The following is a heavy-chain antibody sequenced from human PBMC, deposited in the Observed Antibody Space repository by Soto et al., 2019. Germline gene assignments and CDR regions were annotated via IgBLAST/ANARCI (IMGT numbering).Heavy chain of an antibody. CDR3: AIQYGSSTSCYKYYFDF. CDR1: GGSISSYY. V-gene: IGHV4-59*01. J-gene: IGHJ4*02. Sequence: KTSETLSLTCTVSGGSISSYYWSWIRQPPGKGLEWIGYIYYSGSTNYNPSLKSRVTISVDTSKNQFSLKLSSVTAADTAVYYCAIQYGSSTSCYKYYFDFWGQGTLVTVSS. CDR2: IYYSGST. D-gene: IGHD2-2*02.